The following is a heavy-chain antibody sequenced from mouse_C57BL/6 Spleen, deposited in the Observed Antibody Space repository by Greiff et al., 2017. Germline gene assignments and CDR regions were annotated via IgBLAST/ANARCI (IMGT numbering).Heavy chain of an antibody. CDR3: TTSIYYYGSSYPGY. CDR1: GFNIKDDY. V-gene: IGHV14-4*01. CDR2: IDPENGDT. J-gene: IGHJ2*01. Sequence: VQLQQSGAELVRPGASVKLSCTASGFNIKDDYMHWVKQRPEQGLEWIGWIDPENGDTEYASKFQGKATITADTSSNTAYLQLSSLTSEDTAVYYCTTSIYYYGSSYPGYWGQGTTLTVSS. D-gene: IGHD1-1*01.